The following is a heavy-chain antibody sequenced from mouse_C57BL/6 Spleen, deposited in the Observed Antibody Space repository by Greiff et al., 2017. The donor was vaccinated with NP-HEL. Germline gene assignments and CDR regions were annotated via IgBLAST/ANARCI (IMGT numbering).Heavy chain of an antibody. Sequence: VQLQQSGTELVKPGASVKLSCKASGYTFTSYWMHWVKQRPGQGLEWIGNINPSNGGTNYNEKFKSKATLTVDKSSSTAYMQLSSLTSEDSAVYDCARKGITTVVATGFDYWGQGTTLTVSS. CDR3: ARKGITTVVATGFDY. CDR1: GYTFTSYW. V-gene: IGHV1-53*01. CDR2: INPSNGGT. J-gene: IGHJ2*01. D-gene: IGHD1-1*01.